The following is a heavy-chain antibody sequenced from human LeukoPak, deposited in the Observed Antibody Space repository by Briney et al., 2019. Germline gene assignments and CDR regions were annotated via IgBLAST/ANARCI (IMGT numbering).Heavy chain of an antibody. CDR1: GYTFTSYG. D-gene: IGHD3-22*01. J-gene: IGHJ6*02. CDR3: ARDGGYYDSSGINYYYYGMDV. Sequence: ASVKVSCKASGYTFTSYGTSWVRQAPGQGLEWMGWISAYNGNTNYAQKLQGRVTMTTDTSTSTAYMELRSLRSDDTAVYYCARDGGYYDSSGINYYYYGMDVWGQGTTVTVSS. V-gene: IGHV1-18*01. CDR2: ISAYNGNT.